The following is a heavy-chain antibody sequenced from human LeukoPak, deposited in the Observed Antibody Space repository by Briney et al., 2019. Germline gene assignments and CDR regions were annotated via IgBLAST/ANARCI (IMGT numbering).Heavy chain of an antibody. CDR1: GFTFSSYE. CDR2: IRSSGSTI. Sequence: PGGSLRLSCVVSGFTFSSYEMNWVRQVPGRGLEWIAYIRSSGSTIYYADSVKGRFIISRDNAKNSLYLQMDSLRAEDTGLYYCARDSGVTGRPVYSDYWGQGTLVAVSS. CDR3: ARDSGVTGRPVYSDY. J-gene: IGHJ4*02. D-gene: IGHD6-6*01. V-gene: IGHV3-48*03.